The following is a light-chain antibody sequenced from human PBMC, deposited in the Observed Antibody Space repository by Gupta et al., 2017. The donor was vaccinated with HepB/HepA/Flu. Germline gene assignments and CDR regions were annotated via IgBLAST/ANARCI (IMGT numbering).Light chain of an antibody. CDR1: QSLFYNSNKQNY. CDR3: QQDYSAPFT. V-gene: IGKV4-1*01. Sequence: DFVMTQSPDSLAVSLGERVTINCKSSQSLFYNSNKQNYLAWYQQKPRQPPKLLIYWASTRESGVPDRFSGSGSGTDFTLTISSLQAEDVAVYYCQQDYSAPFTFGGGTRVEI. J-gene: IGKJ4*01. CDR2: WAS.